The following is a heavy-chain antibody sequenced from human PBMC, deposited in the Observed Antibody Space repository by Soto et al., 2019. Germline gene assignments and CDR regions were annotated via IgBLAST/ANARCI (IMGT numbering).Heavy chain of an antibody. J-gene: IGHJ6*02. Sequence: GESLKISCKGSGYSFTSYWISWVRQMPGKGLEWMGRIDPSGSYTNYSPSFQGHVTISADKSISTAYLQWSSLKASDTAMYYCASTHCSGGSCYSFRMDVWGQGTTVTVSS. CDR3: ASTHCSGGSCYSFRMDV. D-gene: IGHD2-15*01. CDR1: GYSFTSYW. CDR2: IDPSGSYT. V-gene: IGHV5-10-1*01.